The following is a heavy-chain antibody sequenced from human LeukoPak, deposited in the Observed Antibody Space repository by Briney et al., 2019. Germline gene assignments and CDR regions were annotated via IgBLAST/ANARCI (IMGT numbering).Heavy chain of an antibody. J-gene: IGHJ4*02. CDR3: ARDGSSSSPPLDY. D-gene: IGHD6-6*01. V-gene: IGHV3-33*08. Sequence: GGSLRLSYASSGFTFNNFGMHWVRQARGKGLEWVSFIGYEGVHKYYADSVKGRFTISRDNAKNSLYLQMNSLRAEDTAVYYCARDGSSSSPPLDYWGQGTLVTVSS. CDR2: IGYEGVHK. CDR1: GFTFNNFG.